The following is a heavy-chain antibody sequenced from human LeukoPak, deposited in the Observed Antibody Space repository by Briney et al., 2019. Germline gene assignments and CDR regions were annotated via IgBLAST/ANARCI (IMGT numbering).Heavy chain of an antibody. J-gene: IGHJ4*02. Sequence: GGSLRLSCAASGFTFSSYTMNWVRQPPGKGLEWVSNIGTSSTTIYYADSVKGRFTISRDNAKNSLYLQMNSLRAEDTALYYCAKGEHYYGSGSYYRYFDYWGQGTLVTVSS. CDR1: GFTFSSYT. CDR3: AKGEHYYGSGSYYRYFDY. D-gene: IGHD3-10*01. CDR2: IGTSSTTI. V-gene: IGHV3-48*04.